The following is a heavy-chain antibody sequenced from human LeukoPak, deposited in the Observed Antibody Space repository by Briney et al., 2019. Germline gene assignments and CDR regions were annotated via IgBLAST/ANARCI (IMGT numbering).Heavy chain of an antibody. CDR2: ISGSAGST. D-gene: IGHD5-18*01. V-gene: IGHV3-23*01. CDR1: GFTFSSYV. J-gene: IGHJ4*02. CDR3: AKEGTAMVFDY. Sequence: GGSLRLSCAASGFTFSSYVLSWVRQAPGKGLEWVSAISGSAGSTYYADSVKGRFTISRDNSKNTLYLQMNSLRAEDTAVYYCAKEGTAMVFDYWGQGTLVTVSS.